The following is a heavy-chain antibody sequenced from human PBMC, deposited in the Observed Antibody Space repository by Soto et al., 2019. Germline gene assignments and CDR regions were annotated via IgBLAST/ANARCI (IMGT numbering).Heavy chain of an antibody. CDR3: ARARIGWSGYEQFGY. D-gene: IGHD5-12*01. CDR2: ISSSGSTI. J-gene: IGHJ4*02. V-gene: IGHV3-11*01. CDR1: GFTYSDYY. Sequence: PGGSLRLSCAASGFTYSDYYMSWIRQAPGKGLEWVSYISSSGSTIYYADSVKGRFTISRDNAKNSLYLQMNSLRAEDTAVYYCARARIGWSGYEQFGYWGQGTLVTVSS.